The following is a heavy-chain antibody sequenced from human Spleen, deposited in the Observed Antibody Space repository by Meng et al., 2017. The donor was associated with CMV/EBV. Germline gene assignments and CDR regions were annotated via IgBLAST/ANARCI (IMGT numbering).Heavy chain of an antibody. CDR2: IRHDGSNP. CDR3: AKDEYSSSSWARYYFDY. D-gene: IGHD6-6*01. V-gene: IGHV3-30*02. J-gene: IGHJ4*02. Sequence: GESLKISCAASGFTFSTYGMHWVRQAPGKGPEWVSFIRHDGSNPYYADSVKGRFTISRDNSKNTLYLQTNSLRAEDTAVYYCAKDEYSSSSWARYYFDYWGQGTLVTVSS. CDR1: GFTFSTYG.